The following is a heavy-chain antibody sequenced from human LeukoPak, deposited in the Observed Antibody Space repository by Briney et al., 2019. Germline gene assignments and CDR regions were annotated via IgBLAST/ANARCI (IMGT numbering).Heavy chain of an antibody. CDR2: IYTSGST. CDR1: GGSISSYY. D-gene: IGHD3-3*01. J-gene: IGHJ6*03. CDR3: ARLYYDFWSGYYVSALPDYYYMDV. Sequence: SETLSLTCTVSGGSISSYYWSWIRQPPGKGLEWIGYIYTSGSTNYNPSLQSRVTISVDTSKNQFSLKLSSVTAADTAVYYCARLYYDFWSGYYVSALPDYYYMDVWGKGTTVTVSS. V-gene: IGHV4-4*09.